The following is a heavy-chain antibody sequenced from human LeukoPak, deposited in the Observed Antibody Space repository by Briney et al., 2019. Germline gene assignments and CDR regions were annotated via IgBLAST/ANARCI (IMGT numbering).Heavy chain of an antibody. V-gene: IGHV1-69*01. J-gene: IGHJ6*02. CDR1: GGTFNNYA. CDR3: ASRVDTAIIYYYYGMDV. CDR2: IIPIFGTA. Sequence: SVNVSCKASGGTFNNYAISWVRQAPGQGLEWMGGIIPIFGTANYAQKFQGRVTITADESTSTAYMELSSLRSEDTAVYYCASRVDTAIIYYYYGMDVWGQGTTVTVSS. D-gene: IGHD5-18*01.